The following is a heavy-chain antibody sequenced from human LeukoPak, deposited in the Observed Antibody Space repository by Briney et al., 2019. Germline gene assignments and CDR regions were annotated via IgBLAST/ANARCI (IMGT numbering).Heavy chain of an antibody. D-gene: IGHD6-19*01. V-gene: IGHV3-74*01. CDR2: FNSDGRST. Sequence: GGSLRLSCAASGFTFSTYWMHWVRQAPGKGLVWVSRFNSDGRSTYYADSVKGRFTISRDNAKNTLYLQMNSLRAEDTAVYYCARLGPASSGWPESFDYWGQGTLVTVSS. J-gene: IGHJ4*02. CDR1: GFTFSTYW. CDR3: ARLGPASSGWPESFDY.